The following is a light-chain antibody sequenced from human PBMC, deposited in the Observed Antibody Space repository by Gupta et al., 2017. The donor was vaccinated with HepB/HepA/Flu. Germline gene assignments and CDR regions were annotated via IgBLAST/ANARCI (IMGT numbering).Light chain of an antibody. CDR2: DAS. J-gene: IGKJ1*01. CDR1: QSVSSY. CDR3: QQRSDWPWT. V-gene: IGKV3-11*01. Sequence: EIVLTQSPATLSLSPGERATFSCRASQSVSSYLAWYQQKPGHAPRLLIYDASNRATGIPSRFSGSGSGTDFTLTISSLEPEDFAVYYCQQRSDWPWTFGQGTKVEIK.